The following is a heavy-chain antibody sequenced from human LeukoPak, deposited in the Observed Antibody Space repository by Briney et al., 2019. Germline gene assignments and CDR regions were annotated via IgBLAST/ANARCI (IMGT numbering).Heavy chain of an antibody. D-gene: IGHD4-23*01. CDR2: ISSSSSYI. J-gene: IGHJ4*02. Sequence: TGGSLRLSCAASGFTFSSYSMNWVRQAPGKGLEWVSSISSSSSYIYYADSVKGRFTISRDNAKNSLYLQMNSLRAEDTAVYYCARDTVAPSRPLDYWGQGTLVTVSS. CDR3: ARDTVAPSRPLDY. V-gene: IGHV3-21*01. CDR1: GFTFSSYS.